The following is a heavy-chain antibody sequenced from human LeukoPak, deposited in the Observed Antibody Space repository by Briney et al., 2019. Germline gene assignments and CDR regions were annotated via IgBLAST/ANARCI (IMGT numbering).Heavy chain of an antibody. CDR3: AKGMPDMAYLDC. D-gene: IGHD5-18*01. CDR2: ITISGGT. CDR1: GFTLSNYG. J-gene: IGHJ4*02. Sequence: GGSLRLSCAASGFTLSNYGMSWVRQAPGKGLEWVSYITISGGTYYADSVRGRFTISRDSAKNSLSLQMNSLRAEDTAVYYCAKGMPDMAYLDCWGQGTLVTVSS. V-gene: IGHV3-48*01.